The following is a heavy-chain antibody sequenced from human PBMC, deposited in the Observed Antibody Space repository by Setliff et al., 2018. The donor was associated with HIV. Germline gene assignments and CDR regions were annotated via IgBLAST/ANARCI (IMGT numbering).Heavy chain of an antibody. Sequence: AGGSLRLSCAASGFTFDTYWMHWVRQAPGKGLVWVSRVSSDGSSKTYADSVKDRFTISRDNAKNTLYLQMNSLRAEDTGVYYCHSGYDTEEQSYFDYWGQGTLVTVSS. V-gene: IGHV3-74*01. CDR2: VSSDGSSK. CDR1: GFTFDTYW. D-gene: IGHD5-12*01. CDR3: HSGYDTEEQSYFDY. J-gene: IGHJ4*02.